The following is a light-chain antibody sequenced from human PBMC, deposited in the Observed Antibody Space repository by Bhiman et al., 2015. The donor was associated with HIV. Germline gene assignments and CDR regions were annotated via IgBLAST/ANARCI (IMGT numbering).Light chain of an antibody. V-gene: IGLV2-14*01. CDR1: SSDIGGYDY. Sequence: QSALTQPASVSGSPGQSITISCTGTSSDIGGYDYVSWYQQHPGKAPKIMIYEVSKRPSGVSNRFSGSKSGNTASLTISGLQAADEAYYYCISLRSGSWVFGGGTNLAVL. CDR2: EVS. CDR3: ISLRSGSWV. J-gene: IGLJ3*02.